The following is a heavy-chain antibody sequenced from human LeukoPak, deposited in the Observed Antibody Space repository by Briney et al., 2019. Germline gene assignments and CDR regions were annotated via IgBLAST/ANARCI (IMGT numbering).Heavy chain of an antibody. CDR3: VSGDASP. CDR2: INGAGSIT. Sequence: GGSLRLSCAASGFTFSSYAMSWVRQAPGTGLEWVSGINGAGSITFYADSVKGRFSISRDTAKKILYLQMNSLRVEDTAVYYCVSGDASPGGQGTLVTVSS. D-gene: IGHD7-27*01. CDR1: GFTFSSYA. J-gene: IGHJ5*02. V-gene: IGHV3-23*01.